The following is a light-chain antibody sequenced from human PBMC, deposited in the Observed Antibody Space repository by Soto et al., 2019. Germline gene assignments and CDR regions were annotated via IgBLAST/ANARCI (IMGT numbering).Light chain of an antibody. CDR3: AAWDDTLRGRV. V-gene: IGLV1-44*01. Sequence: QSVLTQPPSASGTPGQRVTISCSGSSSNIGRYSVNWYQQLPGRAPKLLLYGTDQRPSGVPDRFSGSASGPSASLAISGLQSEDEADYYCAAWDDTLRGRVFGGGTKLTVL. CDR1: SSNIGRYS. J-gene: IGLJ3*02. CDR2: GTD.